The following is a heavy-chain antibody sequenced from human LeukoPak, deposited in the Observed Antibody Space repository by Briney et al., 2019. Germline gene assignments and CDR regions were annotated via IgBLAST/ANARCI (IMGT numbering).Heavy chain of an antibody. V-gene: IGHV3-21*01. Sequence: EAGGSLRLSCAASGFTFSSYSMNWVRQAPGKGLEWVSSISSSSSYIYYADSVKGRFTVSRGNAKNSLYLQMNSLRAEDTAVYYCARADWDTAMIDYWGQGTLVTVSS. CDR2: ISSSSSYI. J-gene: IGHJ4*02. CDR3: ARADWDTAMIDY. D-gene: IGHD5-18*01. CDR1: GFTFSSYS.